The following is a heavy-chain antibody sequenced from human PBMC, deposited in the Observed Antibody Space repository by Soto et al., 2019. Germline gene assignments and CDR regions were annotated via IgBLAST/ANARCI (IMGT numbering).Heavy chain of an antibody. CDR3: ARENYDSSGYYYNWFDP. V-gene: IGHV3-48*02. CDR2: ISSSSSTI. D-gene: IGHD3-22*01. Sequence: GVSLRLSCAASGFTFSSYSMNWVRQAPGKGLEWVSSISSSSSTIYYADSVKGRFTISRDNAKNSLYLQMNSLRDEDTAVYYCARENYDSSGYYYNWFDPWGQGTLVTVSS. J-gene: IGHJ5*02. CDR1: GFTFSSYS.